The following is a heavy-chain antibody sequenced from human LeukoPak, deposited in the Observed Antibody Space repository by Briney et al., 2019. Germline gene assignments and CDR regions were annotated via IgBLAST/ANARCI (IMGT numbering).Heavy chain of an antibody. CDR1: GFTFSNYW. V-gene: IGHV3-74*01. CDR2: INSDGITT. Sequence: PGGSLSLSCAVSGFTFSNYWMHWVRQAPGKGLVWVSRINSDGITTSYADSVKGRFTISRDNAKNTLYLQMNNLRVEDAAVYYCVRGYSSGYRLDYWVQGTLVTVSS. D-gene: IGHD3-22*01. CDR3: VRGYSSGYRLDY. J-gene: IGHJ4*02.